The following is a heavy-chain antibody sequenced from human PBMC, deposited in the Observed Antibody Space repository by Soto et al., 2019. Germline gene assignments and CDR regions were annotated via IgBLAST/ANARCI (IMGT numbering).Heavy chain of an antibody. CDR3: ASSYGSGYRAFDY. V-gene: IGHV1-69*02. CDR2: VNPIVSMS. J-gene: IGHJ4*02. D-gene: IGHD3-10*01. CDR1: GDTFNFYS. Sequence: QVQLVQSGAEVKRPGSSVKVSCKASGDTFNFYSINWVRQAPGLGLGWMGRVNPIVSMSNYAQKFQGRVTXTXDQXKSTAYMELSSLRSEDTAIYYCASSYGSGYRAFDYWGQGALVTVSS.